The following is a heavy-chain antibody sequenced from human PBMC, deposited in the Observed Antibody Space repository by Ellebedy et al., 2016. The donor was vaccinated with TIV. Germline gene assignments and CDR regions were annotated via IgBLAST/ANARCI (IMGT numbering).Heavy chain of an antibody. CDR3: ARNSFTSDYFDY. CDR1: GFTFSSYG. CDR2: IWYDGSNK. J-gene: IGHJ4*02. V-gene: IGHV3-33*08. Sequence: GGSLRLSXAASGFTFSSYGMHWVRQAPGKGLEWVAVIWYDGSNKYYADSVKGRFTISRDNSKNTLYLQMNSLRAEDTAVYYCARNSFTSDYFDYWGQGTLVTVSS. D-gene: IGHD2-21*01.